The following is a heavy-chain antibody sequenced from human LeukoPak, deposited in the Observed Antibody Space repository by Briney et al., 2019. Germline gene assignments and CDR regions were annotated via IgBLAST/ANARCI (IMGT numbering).Heavy chain of an antibody. J-gene: IGHJ4*02. CDR1: GFTFSGYW. Sequence: VGSLRLSCAASGFTFSGYWMTWVRQAPGKGLEWVANIKHDGSEKYYVDSVKGRFTISRDKAKNSLYLQMNSLRAEDTAFYYCARDASGYYHTSGLIDYWGQGTLVTVSS. CDR2: IKHDGSEK. V-gene: IGHV3-7*01. CDR3: ARDASGYYHTSGLIDY. D-gene: IGHD3-22*01.